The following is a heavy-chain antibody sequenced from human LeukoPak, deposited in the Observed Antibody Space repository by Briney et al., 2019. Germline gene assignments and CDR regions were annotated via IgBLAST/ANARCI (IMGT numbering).Heavy chain of an antibody. J-gene: IGHJ5*02. D-gene: IGHD2-2*01. CDR2: LIPIFGAA. CDR3: ARVVTPRYCSTPSCYWKGWFDP. Sequence: GASVKVSYKASGGSFSIYAISWVRQAPGQGLEGMGGLIPIFGAANYAQKFQDRVTITADESTGTAYMELSSLRSEDTAVYYCARVVTPRYCSTPSCYWKGWFDPWGQGTLVTVSS. V-gene: IGHV1-69*13. CDR1: GGSFSIYA.